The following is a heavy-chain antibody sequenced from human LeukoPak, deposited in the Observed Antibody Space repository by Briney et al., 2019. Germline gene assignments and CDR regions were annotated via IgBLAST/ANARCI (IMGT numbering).Heavy chain of an antibody. V-gene: IGHV3-21*01. D-gene: IGHD5-24*01. J-gene: IGHJ4*02. CDR3: ARVQATMPY. Sequence: GGSLRLSCAASGFTFSSYSMNWVRQAPGKGLEWVSSISSSSSYIYHADSVKGRFTISRDNAKNSLYLQMNSLRAEDTAVYYCARVQATMPYWGQGTLVTVSS. CDR1: GFTFSSYS. CDR2: ISSSSSYI.